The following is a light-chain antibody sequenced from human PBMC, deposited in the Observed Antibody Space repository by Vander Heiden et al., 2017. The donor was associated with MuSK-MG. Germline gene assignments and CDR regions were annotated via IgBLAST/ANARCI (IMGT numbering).Light chain of an antibody. Sequence: QAVLTQPSSLSASPGASASLTCTFRSGLNVGAYNIYWDQYKPGSPHQSLLRDMVVVDKQRGSGVTSRVALSKSSSESTATLTICGLQSGDEADYYCQTWHSSTLVFGGGTKLTVL. V-gene: IGLV5-45*02. CDR3: QTWHSSTLV. CDR1: SGLNVGAYN. J-gene: IGLJ3*02. CDR2: DMVVVDK.